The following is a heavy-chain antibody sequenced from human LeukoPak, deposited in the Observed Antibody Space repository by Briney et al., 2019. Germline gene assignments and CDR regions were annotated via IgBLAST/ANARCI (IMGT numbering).Heavy chain of an antibody. Sequence: GGSLRLSCAASGFTFSDYYMSWIRQAPGKGLEWVSYISSSGSTIYYTDSVKGRFTISRDNAKNSLYLQMNSLRAEDTAVYYCAQIWSGYSVYYWGQGTLVTVSS. V-gene: IGHV3-11*01. CDR2: ISSSGSTI. CDR1: GFTFSDYY. D-gene: IGHD3-3*01. J-gene: IGHJ4*02. CDR3: AQIWSGYSVYY.